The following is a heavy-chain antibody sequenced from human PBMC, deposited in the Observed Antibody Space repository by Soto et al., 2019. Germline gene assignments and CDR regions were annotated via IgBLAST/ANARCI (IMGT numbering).Heavy chain of an antibody. Sequence: TLSLTCSVSGASVTSPEHYWTWIRQPPGKGLEWIGYIYYSGSTYYNPSLKSRVTISVDTSKNQFSLKLSSVTAADTAVYYCARDHYDKKSFDYWGQGTLVTVSS. CDR1: GASVTSPEHY. V-gene: IGHV4-30-4*01. CDR2: IYYSGST. J-gene: IGHJ4*02. D-gene: IGHD3-22*01. CDR3: ARDHYDKKSFDY.